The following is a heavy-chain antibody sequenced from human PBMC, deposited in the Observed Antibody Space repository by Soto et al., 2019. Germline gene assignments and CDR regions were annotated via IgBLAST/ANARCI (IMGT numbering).Heavy chain of an antibody. Sequence: SETLSLTCAGSGGSISSGGYSWSWIRQPPGKGLEWIGYVYHSGSTYYNPSLKSRVTISVDRSKNQVSLKLSSVTAADTAVYYCARGMTTVTTFDYWGQGTLVTVSS. D-gene: IGHD4-17*01. CDR2: VYHSGST. V-gene: IGHV4-30-2*01. CDR3: ARGMTTVTTFDY. J-gene: IGHJ4*02. CDR1: GGSISSGGYS.